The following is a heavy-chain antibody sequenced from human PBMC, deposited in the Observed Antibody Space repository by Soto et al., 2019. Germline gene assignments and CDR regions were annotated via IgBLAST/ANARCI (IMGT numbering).Heavy chain of an antibody. CDR1: GFTFSSYA. CDR2: ISGSGGST. J-gene: IGHJ5*02. Sequence: GGSLRLSCAASGFTFSSYAMSWVRQAPGKGLEWVSAISGSGGSTYYADSVKGRFTISRNNSKNTLYLQMNSLRAEDTAVYYCAKDXPVDDFWSCPNGFVPGGQGTPVTGSS. CDR3: AKDXPVDDFWSCPNGFVP. D-gene: IGHD3-3*01. V-gene: IGHV3-23*01.